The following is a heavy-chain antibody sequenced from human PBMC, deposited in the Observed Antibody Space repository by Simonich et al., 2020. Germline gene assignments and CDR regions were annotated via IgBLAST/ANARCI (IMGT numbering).Heavy chain of an antibody. CDR3: ARGGLADRRIVYYYYMDV. J-gene: IGHJ6*03. CDR1: GGTFSSYA. CDR2: TSPIQGIE. Sequence: QVQLVQSGAEVKKPGSSVKVSCKASGGTFSSYAISWVRQAPGQGLEWMGETSPIQGIENYAQKFQGRVTITADKSTSTAYMELSSLRSEDTAVYYCARGGLADRRIVYYYYMDVWGKGTTVTVSS. V-gene: IGHV1-69*09. D-gene: IGHD2-15*01.